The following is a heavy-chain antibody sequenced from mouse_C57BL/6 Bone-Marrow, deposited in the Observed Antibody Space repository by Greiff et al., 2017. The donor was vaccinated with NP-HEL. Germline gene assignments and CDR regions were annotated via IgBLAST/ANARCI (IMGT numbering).Heavy chain of an antibody. Sequence: QVQLQQPGAELVKPGASVKLSCKASGYTFTSYWMQWVTQRPGQCLEWIGEIDPSDSYTNYNQKFKGKATLTVDTSSSTAYMQLSSLTSEDSAVYYCARSIYYGSSYDYFDYWGQGTTLTVSS. CDR2: IDPSDSYT. CDR1: GYTFTSYW. V-gene: IGHV1-50*01. D-gene: IGHD1-1*01. CDR3: ARSIYYGSSYDYFDY. J-gene: IGHJ2*01.